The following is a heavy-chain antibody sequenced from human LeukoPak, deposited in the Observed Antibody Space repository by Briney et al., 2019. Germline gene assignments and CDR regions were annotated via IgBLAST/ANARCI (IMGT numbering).Heavy chain of an antibody. V-gene: IGHV4-34*01. D-gene: IGHD3-10*01. CDR1: GGSFSGYY. CDR3: ASPWGYGSGI. CDR2: INHSGST. J-gene: IGHJ4*02. Sequence: SETLSLTCAVYGGSFSGYYWSWIRQPPGKGLEWIGEINHSGSTNYNPSLKSRVTISVDPSKKQFPLNPSSVTAPATAMYYCASPWGYGSGIWGQGTLVTVSS.